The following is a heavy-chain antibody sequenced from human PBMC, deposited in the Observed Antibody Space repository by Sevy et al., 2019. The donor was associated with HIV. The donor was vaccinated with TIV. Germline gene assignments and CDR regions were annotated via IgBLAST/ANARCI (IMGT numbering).Heavy chain of an antibody. CDR1: GGTFSSYG. CDR3: ARGGGNGWYYFDY. Sequence: ASVKASCKASGGTFSSYGISWVRQAPGQGLEWMGGIIPILGTVNYAQKFQGRVTITADESTKTAYMELSSLRSDDTAVYYCARGGGNGWYYFDYWGQETLVTVSS. CDR2: IIPILGTV. V-gene: IGHV1-69*13. J-gene: IGHJ4*02. D-gene: IGHD6-19*01.